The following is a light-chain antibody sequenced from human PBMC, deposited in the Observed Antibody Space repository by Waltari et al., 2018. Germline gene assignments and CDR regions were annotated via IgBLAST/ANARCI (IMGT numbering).Light chain of an antibody. CDR3: QQVNGYPLT. Sequence: DIQLTQSPSFLSASAGDRVTITCRASQGIRNYLVWYQQKSGEAPKLLIHAASSLQSGVPSRFSGSGSGTEFTLTISSLQPEESATYYCQQVNGYPLTFGGGTKVEIK. CDR2: AAS. CDR1: QGIRNY. J-gene: IGKJ4*01. V-gene: IGKV1-9*01.